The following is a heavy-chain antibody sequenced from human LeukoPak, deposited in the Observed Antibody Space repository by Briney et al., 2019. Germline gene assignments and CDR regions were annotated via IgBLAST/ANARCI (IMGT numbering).Heavy chain of an antibody. J-gene: IGHJ4*02. D-gene: IGHD2-2*02. Sequence: GGSLRLSCAASGFTFSSYAMSWVRQAPGKGLEWVSAISGSGGSTYYADSVKGRFTISRDNSKNTLYLQMNSLRAEDTAVYHCAKFLEGYCSSTSCYTALDYWGQGTLVTVSS. CDR2: ISGSGGST. CDR1: GFTFSSYA. V-gene: IGHV3-23*01. CDR3: AKFLEGYCSSTSCYTALDY.